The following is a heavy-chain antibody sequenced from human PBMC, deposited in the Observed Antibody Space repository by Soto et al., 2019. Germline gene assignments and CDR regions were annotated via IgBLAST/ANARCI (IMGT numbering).Heavy chain of an antibody. D-gene: IGHD2-15*01. CDR1: GFTFSSYA. V-gene: IGHV3-64*01. Sequence: GGSLRLSCAASGFTFSSYAMHWVRQAPGKGLEYVSAISSNGGSTYYANSVKGRFTISRDNSKNTLYLQMGSLRAEDMAVYYCARGLSLNKGGHDYWGQGTLVTVSS. J-gene: IGHJ4*02. CDR3: ARGLSLNKGGHDY. CDR2: ISSNGGST.